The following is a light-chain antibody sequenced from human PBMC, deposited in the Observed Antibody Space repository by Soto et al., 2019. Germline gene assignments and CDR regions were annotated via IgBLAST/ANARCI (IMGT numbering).Light chain of an antibody. J-gene: IGKJ1*01. V-gene: IGKV1-8*01. CDR2: AAS. Sequence: AIRMTQSPSSFSASKGDRVTITCRASQGISSYLAWYQQKPGKAPKLLIYAASTLQSGVPSRFSGSGSGTDFTLTISCLQSEDFATYYCQQYYSYPQFGQGTKVEIK. CDR1: QGISSY. CDR3: QQYYSYPQ.